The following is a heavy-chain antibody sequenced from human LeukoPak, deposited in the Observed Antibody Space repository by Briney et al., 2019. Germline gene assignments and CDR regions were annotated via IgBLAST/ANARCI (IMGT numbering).Heavy chain of an antibody. D-gene: IGHD1-26*01. Sequence: GGSLRLSCAASGFTFSSYTMVWVRQAPGKGLEYVAAIISNGGRTHYTDAVKGRFTTSRDNSENTVFLQMGSLRADDMAVYYCARVKMGATISDFYYYYRDVWGKGTTVTVSS. V-gene: IGHV3-64*02. CDR2: IISNGGRT. J-gene: IGHJ6*03. CDR3: ARVKMGATISDFYYYYRDV. CDR1: GFTFSSYT.